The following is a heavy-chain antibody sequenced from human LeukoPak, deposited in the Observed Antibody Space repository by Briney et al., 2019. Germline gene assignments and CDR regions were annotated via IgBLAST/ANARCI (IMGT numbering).Heavy chain of an antibody. Sequence: SVKVSCKASGGTFSSYAISWVRQAPGQGLEWMGGIIPIFGTANYAQKFQGRVTITADESTSTAYMELSSLRSEDTAVYYCARDRVNRRVADNNDAFDIWGQGTMVTVSS. CDR2: IIPIFGTA. V-gene: IGHV1-69*13. J-gene: IGHJ3*02. CDR1: GGTFSSYA. D-gene: IGHD6-19*01. CDR3: ARDRVNRRVADNNDAFDI.